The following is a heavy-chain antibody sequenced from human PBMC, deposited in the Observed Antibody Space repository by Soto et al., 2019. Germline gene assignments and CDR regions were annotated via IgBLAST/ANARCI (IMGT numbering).Heavy chain of an antibody. CDR1: GGSISSSSYY. D-gene: IGHD5-12*01. Sequence: QLQLQESGPGLVKPSETLSLTCTVSGGSISSSSYYWGWIHQPPGKGLEWIGSIYYSGSTYYNPSLKSRVTIPVHTSTHQFSLKLSSVTAADTAVYYCATCGYSQYYYYYYGMDVWGQGTTVTVSS. CDR3: ATCGYSQYYYYYYGMDV. V-gene: IGHV4-39*01. J-gene: IGHJ6*02. CDR2: IYYSGST.